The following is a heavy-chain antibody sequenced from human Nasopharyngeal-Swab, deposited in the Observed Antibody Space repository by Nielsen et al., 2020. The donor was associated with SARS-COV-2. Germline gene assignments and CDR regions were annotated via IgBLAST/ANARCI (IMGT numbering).Heavy chain of an antibody. CDR1: GGSFSGYY. CDR3: ARGNGAFDY. CDR2: INHSGST. J-gene: IGHJ4*02. Sequence: SETLSLTCAFYGGSFSGYYWSWIRQPPGKGLEWIGEINHSGSTNYNPSLKSRVTISVDTSKNQFSLKLSSVTAADTAVYYCARGNGAFDYWGQGTLVTVSS. D-gene: IGHD4-17*01. V-gene: IGHV4-34*01.